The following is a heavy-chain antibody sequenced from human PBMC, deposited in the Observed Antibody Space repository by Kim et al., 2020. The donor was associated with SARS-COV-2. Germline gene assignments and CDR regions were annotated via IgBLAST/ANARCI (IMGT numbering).Heavy chain of an antibody. CDR3: AKDLYSSSWYTLDY. J-gene: IGHJ4*02. D-gene: IGHD6-13*01. V-gene: IGHV3-23*01. Sequence: ADSVKGRFTISRDNSKNTLYLQMNSLRAEDTAVYNCAKDLYSSSWYTLDYWGQGTLVTVSS.